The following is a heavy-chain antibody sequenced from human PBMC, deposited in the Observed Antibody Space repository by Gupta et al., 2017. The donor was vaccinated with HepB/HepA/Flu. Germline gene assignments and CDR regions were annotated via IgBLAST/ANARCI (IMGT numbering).Heavy chain of an antibody. CDR3: ARDGLYPDPYYYYMDV. CDR1: GFTFSSYS. D-gene: IGHD2-8*01. V-gene: IGHV3-21*01. CDR2: ISSSSSYI. Sequence: EVQLVESGGGLVKPGGSLRLSCAASGFTFSSYSMNWVRQAPGKGLEWVSSISSSSSYIYYADSVKGRFTISRDNAKNSLYLQMNSLRAEDTAVYYCARDGLYPDPYYYYMDVWGKGTTVTVSS. J-gene: IGHJ6*03.